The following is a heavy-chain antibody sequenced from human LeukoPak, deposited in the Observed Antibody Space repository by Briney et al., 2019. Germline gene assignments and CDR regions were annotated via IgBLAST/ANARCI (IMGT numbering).Heavy chain of an antibody. J-gene: IGHJ4*02. Sequence: PGGSLRLSCAASGFIFSSNYMSWVRQAPGKGLEWVSVLYSSGSPHYVDSVEGRFTISRDNSKNTLYLQMTSLRAEDTAVYYCARRGLSSAYDYWGQGTLVTVSS. CDR2: LYSSGSP. D-gene: IGHD3-22*01. V-gene: IGHV3-53*01. CDR1: GFIFSSNY. CDR3: ARRGLSSAYDY.